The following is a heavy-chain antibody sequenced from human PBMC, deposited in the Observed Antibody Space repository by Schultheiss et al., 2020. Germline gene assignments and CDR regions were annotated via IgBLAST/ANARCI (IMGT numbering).Heavy chain of an antibody. J-gene: IGHJ4*02. CDR3: ARDHEPATYCGGDCSFDY. CDR2: ISYDGRNK. Sequence: GGSLRLSCAASGFTFSSYAMHWVRQAPGKGLEWVAVISYDGRNKYYADSVKGRFTISRDNSKNTLYLQMNSLRAEDTAVYYCARDHEPATYCGGDCSFDYWGQGTLVTVSS. V-gene: IGHV3-30-3*01. D-gene: IGHD2-21*02. CDR1: GFTFSSYA.